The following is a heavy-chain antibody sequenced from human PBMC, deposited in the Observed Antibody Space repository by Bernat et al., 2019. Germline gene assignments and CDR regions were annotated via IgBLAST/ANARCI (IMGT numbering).Heavy chain of an antibody. Sequence: EVHLVESGGGLVQPGGSLRLSCTASVFTFSSSEMNWVRQPPGKGLEWVSYISSSGSDIYYADSVRGRFTISRDNAKSSLYLQMNSLRAEDTAVYYCARLYSRSSPFDYWGPGTLVTVSS. D-gene: IGHD6-6*01. CDR3: ARLYSRSSPFDY. J-gene: IGHJ4*02. CDR1: VFTFSSSE. V-gene: IGHV3-48*03. CDR2: ISSSGSDI.